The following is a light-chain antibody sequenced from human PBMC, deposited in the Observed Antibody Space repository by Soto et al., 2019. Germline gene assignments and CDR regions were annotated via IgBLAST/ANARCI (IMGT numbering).Light chain of an antibody. Sequence: QSVLTQPPSVSAAPGQTVTLSCSGSISNIGNNYVSWFQQFPGTGPKLLIYDNYTRPSGIPDRFPGSKSGTSATLGITGLQIGEEADYYCATWDSSLSAAVFGGGTKVTVL. J-gene: IGLJ2*01. V-gene: IGLV1-51*01. CDR3: ATWDSSLSAAV. CDR2: DNY. CDR1: ISNIGNNY.